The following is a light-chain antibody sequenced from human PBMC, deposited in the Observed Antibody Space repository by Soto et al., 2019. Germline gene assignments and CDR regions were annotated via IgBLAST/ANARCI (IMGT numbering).Light chain of an antibody. CDR2: SAS. CDR3: QPFYSAPIT. V-gene: IGKV1-39*01. J-gene: IGKJ5*01. CDR1: QTIKNY. Sequence: DIQMRQSPSSLSASVGDSVTITCRASQTIKNYLNWYHQKPGRAPNLIIYSASTLHSGVPSRFSGTKSATDFTLTITSLQPEELATYYCQPFYSAPITCGQGTRLEIK.